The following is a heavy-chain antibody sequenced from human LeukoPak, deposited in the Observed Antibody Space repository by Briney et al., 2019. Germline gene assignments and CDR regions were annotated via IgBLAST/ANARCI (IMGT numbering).Heavy chain of an antibody. V-gene: IGHV3-23*01. CDR1: GFTLSTYA. D-gene: IGHD2-21*01. CDR2: TSSSDAGT. Sequence: GSLRLSCAASGFTLSTYAMSWVRQTPGKGLEWVAATSSSDAGTYHADSVRGRFTISRDNSKNTLYLQMNSLRAEDAAVYFCAKAPVTSCRGAYCYPFDSWGQGTLVTVSS. J-gene: IGHJ4*02. CDR3: AKAPVTSCRGAYCYPFDS.